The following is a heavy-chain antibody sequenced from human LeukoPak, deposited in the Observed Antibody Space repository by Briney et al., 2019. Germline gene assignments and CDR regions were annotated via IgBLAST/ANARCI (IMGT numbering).Heavy chain of an antibody. CDR1: GYTFTSYG. Sequence: GASVKVSCKASGYTFTSYGISWVRQAPGQGLEWMGWISAYNGNTNYAQKLQGRVTMTTDTSTSTAYMELRSLRSDDTAVYYCAGDRPPKFTVVTGGGPLDYWGQGTLVTVSS. CDR3: AGDRPPKFTVVTGGGPLDY. CDR2: ISAYNGNT. D-gene: IGHD4-23*01. V-gene: IGHV1-18*01. J-gene: IGHJ4*02.